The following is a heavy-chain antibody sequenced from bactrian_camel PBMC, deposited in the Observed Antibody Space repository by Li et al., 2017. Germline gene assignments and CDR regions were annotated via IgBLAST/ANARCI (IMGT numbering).Heavy chain of an antibody. CDR2: ILSGGGTT. D-gene: IGHD6*01. CDR3: AKYGTIWDLDY. CDR1: GFTFSNYY. J-gene: IGHJ6*01. V-gene: IGHV3S40*01. Sequence: VQLVESGGGLMQPGTSLRLSCVASGFTFSNYYMSWVRQAPGKGLEWVSYILSGGGTTYYAGSVKGRFTASRDNAKNTLYLQSSSLKTEDTAMYFCAKYGTIWDLDYWGQGTQVTVS.